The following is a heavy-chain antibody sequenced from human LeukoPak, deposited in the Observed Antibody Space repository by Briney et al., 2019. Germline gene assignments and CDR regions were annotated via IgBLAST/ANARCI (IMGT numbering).Heavy chain of an antibody. Sequence: ASVKVSCKASGYTFTGYYMHWVRQAPGQGLEWMGIINPSGGSTSYAQKFQVRVTMTRDMSTSTVYMELSSLRSEDTAVYYCAKDFVLRFLEWKPRKGAFDIWGQGTMVTVSS. D-gene: IGHD3-3*01. CDR1: GYTFTGYY. J-gene: IGHJ3*02. V-gene: IGHV1-46*01. CDR3: AKDFVLRFLEWKPRKGAFDI. CDR2: INPSGGST.